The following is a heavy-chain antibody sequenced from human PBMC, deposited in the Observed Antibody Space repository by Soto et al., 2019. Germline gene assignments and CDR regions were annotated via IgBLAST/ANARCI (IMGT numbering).Heavy chain of an antibody. CDR3: TRHEGGAAADRPLDY. Sequence: PSETLSLTCTVSGASITTYYWSWIRQPPGKGLEWIGYISYSGSTNYNPSLKSRVTISVDTSKNQFSLKLSSVTAADTAVYYCTRHEGGAAADRPLDYWGQGTLVTVSS. V-gene: IGHV4-59*08. CDR1: GASITTYY. J-gene: IGHJ4*02. CDR2: ISYSGST. D-gene: IGHD6-13*01.